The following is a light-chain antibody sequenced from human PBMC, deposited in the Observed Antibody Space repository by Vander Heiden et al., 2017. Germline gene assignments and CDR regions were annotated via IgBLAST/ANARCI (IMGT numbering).Light chain of an antibody. J-gene: IGLJ3*02. CDR2: SNN. CDR3: SAWDNSLNAWV. V-gene: IGLV1-44*01. Sequence: QSVLTQPPSASGTPGQRGTISCSGSSSNSGSRTVSWYQHLPGTAPKLLIYSNNQRPSGVPDRISASKSGTSASLAVSGLQSEDEADYYCSAWDNSLNAWVFGGGTKLTVL. CDR1: SSNSGSRT.